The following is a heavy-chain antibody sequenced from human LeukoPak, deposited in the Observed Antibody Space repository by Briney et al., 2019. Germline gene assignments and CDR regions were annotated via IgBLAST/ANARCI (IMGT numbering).Heavy chain of an antibody. Sequence: GGSLRLSCAASGFTFSSYWMSWVRQAPGKGLEWVANIKQDGSEKYYVDSVKGRFTISRDNAKNSLYLQMNSLRAEDTAVYYCVRDGLLVSGVALDIWGQGTLVTVSP. D-gene: IGHD2-15*01. J-gene: IGHJ3*02. CDR2: IKQDGSEK. CDR3: VRDGLLVSGVALDI. V-gene: IGHV3-7*01. CDR1: GFTFSSYW.